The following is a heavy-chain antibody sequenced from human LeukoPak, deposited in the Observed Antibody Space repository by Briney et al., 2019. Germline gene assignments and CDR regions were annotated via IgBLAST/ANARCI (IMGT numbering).Heavy chain of an antibody. Sequence: PSETLSLTCTVSGGSISSYYWSWIRQPPGKGLEWIGYIYYSGSTNYNPSLKSRVTILVDTSKNQFSLKLSSVTAADTAVYYCARDRSSSGWYYFDYWGQGTLVTVSS. V-gene: IGHV4-59*01. D-gene: IGHD6-19*01. CDR2: IYYSGST. CDR1: GGSISSYY. J-gene: IGHJ4*02. CDR3: ARDRSSSGWYYFDY.